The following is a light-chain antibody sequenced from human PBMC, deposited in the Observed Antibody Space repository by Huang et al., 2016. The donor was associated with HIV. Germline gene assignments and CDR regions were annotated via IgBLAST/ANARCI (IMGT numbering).Light chain of an antibody. J-gene: IGKJ2*01. CDR1: QNINRY. V-gene: IGKV1-39*01. CDR2: GAS. CDR3: QQSAVTPRT. Sequence: DIQITQSPSSLSASVGDRVILTCRAIQNINRYLNWYQQQTGKAPTLLISGASKLQSGVPSSFSCSGSGTHFTLAISSLSPEDAATYYCQQSAVTPRTFGQGTKLEI.